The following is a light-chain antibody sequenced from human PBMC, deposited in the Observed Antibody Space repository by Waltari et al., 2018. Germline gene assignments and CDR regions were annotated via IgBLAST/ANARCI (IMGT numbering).Light chain of an antibody. CDR1: QSVLYSSNNNNY. J-gene: IGKJ1*01. V-gene: IGKV4-1*01. Sequence: DIVMTQSPDSLAVSLGERATVNCKSSQSVLYSSNNNNYLAWYQQKPGQPPKLLIYWASTRESGVPARFSGSGSGTDFTLTISSLQAEDVAVYYCQQYYTAPRTFGQGTKVEIK. CDR3: QQYYTAPRT. CDR2: WAS.